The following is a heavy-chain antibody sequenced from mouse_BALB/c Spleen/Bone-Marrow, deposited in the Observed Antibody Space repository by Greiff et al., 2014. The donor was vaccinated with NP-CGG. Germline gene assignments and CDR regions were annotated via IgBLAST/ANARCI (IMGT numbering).Heavy chain of an antibody. V-gene: IGHV1-5*01. J-gene: IGHJ2*01. CDR1: GYSFTSYW. CDR3: TRKVYYGNPLDY. D-gene: IGHD2-1*01. CDR2: IYPGNSDT. Sequence: VQLQQSGTALARPGASVKMSCKASGYSFTSYWMHWVKQRPGQGLEWIGAIYPGNSDTSYNQKFKGKAKLTAVTSATTAYMELSSLTNEDSAVYFCTRKVYYGNPLDYWGQGTTLTVSS.